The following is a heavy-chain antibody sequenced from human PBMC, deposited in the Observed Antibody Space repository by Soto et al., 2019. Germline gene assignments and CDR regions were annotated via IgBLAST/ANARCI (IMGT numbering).Heavy chain of an antibody. J-gene: IGHJ6*02. CDR3: ASAHPLYCSSTGCYYYYGMDV. CDR2: IYSGGST. D-gene: IGHD2-2*01. V-gene: IGHV3-66*01. Sequence: GGSLRLSCAASGFTVSSNYMSWVRQAPGKGLEWVSVIYSGGSTYYADSVKGRFTISRDNSKNTLYLQMNSLRAEDTAVYYCASAHPLYCSSTGCYYYYGMDVWGQGTTVTVSS. CDR1: GFTVSSNY.